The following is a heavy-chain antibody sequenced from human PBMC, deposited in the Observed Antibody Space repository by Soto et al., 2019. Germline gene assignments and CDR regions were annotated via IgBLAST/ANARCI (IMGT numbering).Heavy chain of an antibody. CDR2: ISAYNGKT. CDR1: GYTFTSYG. CDR3: ARDRLAVAGDDAFDI. V-gene: IGHV1-18*01. Sequence: AASVKVSCKASGYTFTSYGISWVRQAPGQGLEWMGWISAYNGKTNYAQKLQGRVSMTTDTSTSTAYMELRSLRSDDTSVYYCARDRLAVAGDDAFDIWGQGTTVTVSS. J-gene: IGHJ3*02. D-gene: IGHD6-19*01.